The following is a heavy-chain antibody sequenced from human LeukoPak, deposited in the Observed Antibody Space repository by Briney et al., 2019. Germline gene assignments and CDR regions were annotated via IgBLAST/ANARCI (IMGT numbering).Heavy chain of an antibody. CDR1: GFTFSSYG. CDR3: AKSTGGGKDDPTSL. Sequence: GGSLRLSCAASGFTFSSYGMHWVRQAPGKGLEWVAVISYDGSNKYYADSVKGRFTISRDNSKNTLYLQMNSLRAEDTAVYYCAKSTGGGKDDPTSLWGQGTLVTVSS. D-gene: IGHD1-14*01. CDR2: ISYDGSNK. J-gene: IGHJ4*02. V-gene: IGHV3-30*18.